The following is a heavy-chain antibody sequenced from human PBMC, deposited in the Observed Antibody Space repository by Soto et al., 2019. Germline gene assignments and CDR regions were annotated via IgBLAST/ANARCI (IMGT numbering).Heavy chain of an antibody. J-gene: IGHJ5*02. CDR2: INHSGST. Sequence: PSETLSLTCAVYGGSFSGYYWSWIRQPPGKGLEWIGEINHSGSTNYNPSIKSRVTISVDTSKNQFSLKLSSVTAADTAVYYCATCGSSGYYGSGSYSWFDPWGQGTLVTVSS. V-gene: IGHV4-34*01. CDR3: ATCGSSGYYGSGSYSWFDP. CDR1: GGSFSGYY. D-gene: IGHD3-10*01.